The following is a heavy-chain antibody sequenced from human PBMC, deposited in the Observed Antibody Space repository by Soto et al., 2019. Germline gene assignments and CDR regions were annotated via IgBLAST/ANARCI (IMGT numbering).Heavy chain of an antibody. Sequence: GASVKVSCKASGYTFTSYAMHWVRQAPGQRLEWMGWINAGNGNTKYYADSVKGRFTISRDNSKNTLYLQMNSLRAEDTAVYYCARDLGMMDVWGKGTTVTVSS. CDR1: GYTFTSYA. D-gene: IGHD1-20*01. J-gene: IGHJ6*04. CDR3: ARDLGMMDV. V-gene: IGHV1-3*01. CDR2: INAGNGNT.